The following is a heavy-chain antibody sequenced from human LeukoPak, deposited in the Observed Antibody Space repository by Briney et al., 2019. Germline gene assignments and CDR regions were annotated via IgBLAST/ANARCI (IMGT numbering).Heavy chain of an antibody. J-gene: IGHJ4*02. CDR3: AKDVGLYYDSSGLDY. CDR1: GFTFDDYA. V-gene: IGHV3-9*03. Sequence: GGSLRLSCAASGFTFDDYAMHWVRQAPGKGLEWVSGISWNSGSIGYADSVKGRFTISRDNAKNSLYLQMNSLRAEDMALYYCAKDVGLYYDSSGLDYWGQGTLVTVSS. D-gene: IGHD3-22*01. CDR2: ISWNSGSI.